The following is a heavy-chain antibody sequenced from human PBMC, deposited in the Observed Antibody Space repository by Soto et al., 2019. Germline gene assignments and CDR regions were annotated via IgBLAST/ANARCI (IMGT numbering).Heavy chain of an antibody. CDR3: ARVRTYYDSNGSLDY. J-gene: IGHJ4*02. D-gene: IGHD3-22*01. CDR1: GYTFTGYF. Sequence: ASVKVSFKASGYTFTGYFMHWVRQAPGQGLEWMGWINPNSGDTKYAQKFQGRVTMTRDMSISTAYMELRRLTSDDTAVYYCARVRTYYDSNGSLDYWGQGTLVTVSS. CDR2: INPNSGDT. V-gene: IGHV1-2*02.